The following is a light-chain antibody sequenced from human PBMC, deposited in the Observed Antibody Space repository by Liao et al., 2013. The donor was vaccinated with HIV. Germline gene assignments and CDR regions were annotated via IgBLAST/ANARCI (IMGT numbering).Light chain of an antibody. J-gene: IGLJ1*01. CDR3: QAWDSSTAYV. CDR2: EDY. V-gene: IGLV3-1*01. Sequence: SYELAQPPSVSVSPGQTANITCSGDKLGDKFASWYQQKPGQSPVVVIYEDYKRPSGIPERFSGSNSGDTATLTISGTQAMDEADYYCQAWDSSTAYVFGTGTKVTVL. CDR1: KLGDKF.